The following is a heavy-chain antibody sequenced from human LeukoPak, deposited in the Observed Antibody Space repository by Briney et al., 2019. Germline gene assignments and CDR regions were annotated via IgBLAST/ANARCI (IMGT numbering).Heavy chain of an antibody. CDR2: IYYSVDT. CDR3: ARRRYYDSTGYNPTYYFDY. CDR1: GDSIIGSY. D-gene: IGHD3-22*01. V-gene: IGHV4-59*01. J-gene: IGHJ4*02. Sequence: SETLSLTCTVSGDSIIGSYWSWIRQAPGKGLEYIGCIYYSVDTDYNPSLKNRVTISLDMSKKQFSLSLTSVTAADTAVYYCARRRYYDSTGYNPTYYFDYWGQGILVTVSS.